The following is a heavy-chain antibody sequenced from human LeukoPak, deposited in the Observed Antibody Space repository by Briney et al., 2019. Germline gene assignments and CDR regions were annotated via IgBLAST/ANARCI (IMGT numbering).Heavy chain of an antibody. CDR3: ASKQGDY. V-gene: IGHV3-30-3*01. J-gene: IGHJ4*02. CDR1: GFTFSSYA. Sequence: GGSLRLSCAASGFTFSSYAMHRVRQAPGKGLEWVAVISYDGSNKYYADSVKGRFTISRDNAKKSLYLQMNSLRAEDTAVYYCASKQGDYWGQGTLVTVSS. CDR2: ISYDGSNK.